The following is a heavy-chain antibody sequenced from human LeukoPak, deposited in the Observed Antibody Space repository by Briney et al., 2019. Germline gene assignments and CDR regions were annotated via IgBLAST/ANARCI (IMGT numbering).Heavy chain of an antibody. CDR1: GITFSSYG. CDR2: IWYDGSNK. J-gene: IGHJ4*02. D-gene: IGHD3-10*01. Sequence: PGGSLRLSCAASGITFSSYGMHWVRQAPGKGLEWVAVIWYDGSNKEYADSMKGRFTISRDNSKNTLYLQMNSLRAEDTAVYYCASGDSMVTKPFDYWGQGTLVTVSS. CDR3: ASGDSMVTKPFDY. V-gene: IGHV3-33*01.